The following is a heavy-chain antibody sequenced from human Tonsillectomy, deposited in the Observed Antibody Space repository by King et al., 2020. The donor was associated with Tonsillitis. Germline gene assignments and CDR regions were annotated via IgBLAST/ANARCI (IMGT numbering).Heavy chain of an antibody. CDR2: ISYDESNK. CDR3: AKAGGDHYY. D-gene: IGHD2-21*02. Sequence: VQLVESGGGVVQPGRSLRLSCAASGFTFSSYGMHWVRQAPGKGLEWVAVISYDESNKYYADSVKGRFTISRDNSKSTLYLQMNSLRVEDTAVYYCAKAGGDHYYWGQGTLVTVSS. J-gene: IGHJ4*02. CDR1: GFTFSSYG. V-gene: IGHV3-30*18.